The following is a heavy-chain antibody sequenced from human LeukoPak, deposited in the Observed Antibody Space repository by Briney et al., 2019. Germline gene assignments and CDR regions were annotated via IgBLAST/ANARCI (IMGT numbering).Heavy chain of an antibody. Sequence: SVKVSCKASGGTFSSYAISWVRQAPGQGLEWMGGIIPIFGTANYAQKFQGRVTITADESTSTAYMELSSLRSEDTAVSYCARGGHQRYFDWLSDYWGQGTLVTVSS. CDR3: ARGGHQRYFDWLSDY. CDR1: GGTFSSYA. D-gene: IGHD3-9*01. J-gene: IGHJ4*02. V-gene: IGHV1-69*13. CDR2: IIPIFGTA.